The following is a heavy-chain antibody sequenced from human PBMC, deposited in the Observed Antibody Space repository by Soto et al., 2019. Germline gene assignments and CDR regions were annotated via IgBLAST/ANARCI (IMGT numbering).Heavy chain of an antibody. Sequence: QLQLQESGPGLVKPSETLSLTCTVSGGCISRSSYYWGWIRQRPGKGLEWIGSIYYSGSTHYNPSLKSRVTISVDTSKNQFSLKLNSVTAADTAVYYCATPWFGDGDYWGQGTLVTVSS. V-gene: IGHV4-39*01. CDR2: IYYSGST. J-gene: IGHJ4*02. D-gene: IGHD3-10*01. CDR1: GGCISRSSYY. CDR3: ATPWFGDGDY.